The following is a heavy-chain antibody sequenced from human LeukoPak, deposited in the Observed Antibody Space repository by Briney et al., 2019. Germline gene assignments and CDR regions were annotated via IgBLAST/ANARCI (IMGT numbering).Heavy chain of an antibody. CDR3: ARDGDGYNQLDY. CDR2: IIPIFGTA. CDR1: GGTFSSYA. J-gene: IGHJ4*02. V-gene: IGHV1-69*05. Sequence: ASVKVSCKASGGTFSSYAISWVRQAPGQGLEWMGGIIPIFGTANYAQKFQGRVTITTDESTGTAYMELSSLRSEDTAVYYCARDGDGYNQLDYWGQGTLVTVSS. D-gene: IGHD5-24*01.